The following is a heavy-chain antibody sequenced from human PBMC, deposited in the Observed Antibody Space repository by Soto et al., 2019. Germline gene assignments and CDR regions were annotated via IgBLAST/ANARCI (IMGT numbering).Heavy chain of an antibody. CDR2: IIPILGIA. Sequence: ASVKVSCKASGGTLSSYTISWVRQAPGQGLEWMGRIIPILGIANYAQKFQGRVTITADKSTSTAYMELSSLRSEDTAVYYCARDIREEDIVVVVAALEDAFDIWGQGTMVTVS. CDR1: GGTLSSYT. V-gene: IGHV1-69*04. CDR3: ARDIREEDIVVVVAALEDAFDI. J-gene: IGHJ3*02. D-gene: IGHD2-15*01.